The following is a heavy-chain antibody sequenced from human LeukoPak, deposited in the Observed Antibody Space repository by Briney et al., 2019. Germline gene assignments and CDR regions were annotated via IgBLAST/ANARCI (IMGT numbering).Heavy chain of an antibody. CDR1: GFTVSSNY. CDR3: ARALSSSASVHYYYYYMDV. D-gene: IGHD6-6*01. CDR2: IYSGGST. J-gene: IGHJ6*03. Sequence: GGSLRLSCAASGFTVSSNYMSWVRQAPGKGLEWVSVIYSGGSTYYADSVKGRFTISRDNSRNTLYVQMNSLRAEDTAVYYCARALSSSASVHYYYYYMDVWGKGITVTVSS. V-gene: IGHV3-53*01.